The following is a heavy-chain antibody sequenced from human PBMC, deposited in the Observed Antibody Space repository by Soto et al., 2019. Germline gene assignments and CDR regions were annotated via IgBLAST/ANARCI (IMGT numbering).Heavy chain of an antibody. D-gene: IGHD3-10*01. CDR2: IIPILGTA. V-gene: IGHV1-69*10. CDR1: GGTFSSYA. Sequence: GASVKVSCKASGGTFSSYAISWVRQAPGQGLEWMGGIIPILGTANYAQKFQGRVTITADKSTSTAYMELSSLRSEDTAVYYCARTYYYGSGSYYYYGMDVWGQGTTVTVSS. CDR3: ARTYYYGSGSYYYYGMDV. J-gene: IGHJ6*02.